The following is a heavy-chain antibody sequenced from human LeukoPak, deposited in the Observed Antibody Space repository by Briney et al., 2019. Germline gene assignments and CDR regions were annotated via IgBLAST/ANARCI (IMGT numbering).Heavy chain of an antibody. CDR1: GGSISSSSYY. V-gene: IGHV4-39*01. D-gene: IGHD3-10*01. Sequence: SETLSLTCTVPGGSISSSSYYWGWIRQPPGKGLEWIGSIYYSGSTYYNPSLESRVTISVDTSKNQFSLKLSSVTAADTAVYYCARPQLNYYGSGTPYGWFDPWGQGTLVTVSS. J-gene: IGHJ5*02. CDR2: IYYSGST. CDR3: ARPQLNYYGSGTPYGWFDP.